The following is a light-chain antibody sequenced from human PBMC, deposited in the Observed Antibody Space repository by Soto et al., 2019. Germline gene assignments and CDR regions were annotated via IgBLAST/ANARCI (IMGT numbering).Light chain of an antibody. Sequence: DIQLTQSPSSLSASVGDRVTITCRASQRINTYMNWYQHKPGKAPNLLIFPPSTLQSGVPSRFSGSGSGTDFTLTISRLQPEDFATYYCQQSYSIPLTFGGGAKVDTK. CDR3: QQSYSIPLT. CDR1: QRINTY. J-gene: IGKJ4*01. CDR2: PPS. V-gene: IGKV1-39*01.